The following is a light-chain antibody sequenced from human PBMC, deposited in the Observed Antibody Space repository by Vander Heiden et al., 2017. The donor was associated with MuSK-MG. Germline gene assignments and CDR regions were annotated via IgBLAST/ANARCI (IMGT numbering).Light chain of an antibody. CDR1: QSIRSL. V-gene: IGKV3-11*01. J-gene: IGKJ5*01. CDR2: DAS. Sequence: EIVLTQSPATLSLSPGERVTLSCRASQSIRSLLAWYQQKPGQAPRLLIYDASKWATGIPARFSGSGSGKDFTLTISSLEPEDFAVYHCQQGSEWPLTFGQGTRLEVK. CDR3: QQGSEWPLT.